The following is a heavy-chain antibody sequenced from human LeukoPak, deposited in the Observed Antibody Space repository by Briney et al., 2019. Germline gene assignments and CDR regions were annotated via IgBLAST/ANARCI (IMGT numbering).Heavy chain of an antibody. CDR2: VNGPGDWT. V-gene: IGHV3-74*01. CDR3: AREVFEGQRQSDAFDV. CDR1: GFTFSSHW. J-gene: IGHJ3*01. D-gene: IGHD6-25*01. Sequence: GSLRLSCAASGFTFSSHWMHWVRQAPGGGLVWVSRVNGPGDWTHYADSVRGRFIISRDNAENTISLQMNNLRAEDTAVYFCAREVFEGQRQSDAFDVWGQGTMVTVSS.